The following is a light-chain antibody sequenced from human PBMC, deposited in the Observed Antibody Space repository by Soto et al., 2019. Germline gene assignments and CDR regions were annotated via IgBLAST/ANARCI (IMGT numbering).Light chain of an antibody. CDR1: QSISNW. Sequence: DIQMTQSPSTQSASVGDRVVITCRASQSISNWLAWYQQKPGRAPTFLIHKASSLESGVPSRFSGSGSGTEFTLTISRLQPDDSATYYCQQYKSYPWTFGHGTKVE. J-gene: IGKJ1*01. CDR3: QQYKSYPWT. CDR2: KAS. V-gene: IGKV1-5*03.